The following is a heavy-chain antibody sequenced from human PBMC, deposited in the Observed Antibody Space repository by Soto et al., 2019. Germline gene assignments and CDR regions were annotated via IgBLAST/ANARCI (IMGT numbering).Heavy chain of an antibody. D-gene: IGHD2-2*01. CDR3: AREPSRTRDAFDI. J-gene: IGHJ3*02. V-gene: IGHV1-46*01. CDR1: GYTFTSYY. Sequence: ASVKVSCKASGYTFTSYYMHWVRQAPGQGLEWMGIINPSGGSTSYAQKFQGRVTMTRDTSTSTIYMELSSLRSEDTAVYYCAREPSRTRDAFDIWGQGTMVTVSS. CDR2: INPSGGST.